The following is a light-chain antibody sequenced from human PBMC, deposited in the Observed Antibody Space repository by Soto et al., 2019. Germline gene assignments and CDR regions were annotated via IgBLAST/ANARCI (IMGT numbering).Light chain of an antibody. CDR3: QQSYSDPPT. CDR2: AAS. CDR1: QTISTN. V-gene: IGKV1-39*01. J-gene: IGKJ4*01. Sequence: DIQMTQSPSSLSAAVGDIVTVTCRASQTISTNLNWYQQKPGKAPNLLISAASSLQIGVPSRFSGSRSGTEFTLTISTLQPEDVATYYYQQSYSDPPTFGGGTKVE.